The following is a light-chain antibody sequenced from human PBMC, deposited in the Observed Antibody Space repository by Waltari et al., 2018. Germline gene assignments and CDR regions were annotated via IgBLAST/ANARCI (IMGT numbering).Light chain of an antibody. CDR2: EVS. CDR1: SSDIGSYKL. CDR3: CSYAGSNTLM. V-gene: IGLV2-23*02. J-gene: IGLJ3*02. Sequence: QSALTQPASVSGSPGQSITISCTGTSSDIGSYKLVSWYQYHPGKAPKLIIYEVSRRPLGVSSRFSGSKSGDTASLTVSGLQAEDEADYYCCSYAGSNTLMFGGGTKLTVL.